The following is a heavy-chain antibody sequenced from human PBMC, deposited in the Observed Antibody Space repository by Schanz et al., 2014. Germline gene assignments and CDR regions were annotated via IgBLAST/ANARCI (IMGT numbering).Heavy chain of an antibody. CDR2: LSGGSSYI. CDR1: GFSFSDYS. J-gene: IGHJ3*02. CDR3: ARENLNWEAFDI. V-gene: IGHV3-21*04. Sequence: EVQLVESGGGLVQPGGSLRLSCAASGFSFSDYSMSWVRQAPGKGLEWVSSLSGGSSYIFYADSVKGRLTISRDNARYSLYLEMNSLRAEDTAVYYCARENLNWEAFDIWGQGTTVTVSS. D-gene: IGHD7-27*01.